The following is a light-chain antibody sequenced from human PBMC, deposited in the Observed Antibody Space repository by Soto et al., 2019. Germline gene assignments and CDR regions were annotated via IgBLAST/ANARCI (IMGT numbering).Light chain of an antibody. J-gene: IGKJ4*01. V-gene: IGKV3-20*01. Sequence: EVVLTQSPGTLSLSPGERVTLSCRASQSVSSNYLAWYQHKPGQAPRLLIFGASNRATGIPDRFSGSGSGTDFTLTISGLEHEDFAVYYCQKYSGLTLTFGGGTKVDIK. CDR3: QKYSGLTLT. CDR1: QSVSSNY. CDR2: GAS.